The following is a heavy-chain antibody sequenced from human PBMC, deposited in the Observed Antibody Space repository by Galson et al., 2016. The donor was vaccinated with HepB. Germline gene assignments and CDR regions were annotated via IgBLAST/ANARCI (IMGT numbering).Heavy chain of an antibody. D-gene: IGHD7-27*01. Sequence: CAISGDSVTNNGAAWTWIRQSPSRGLEWLGRTYYRSKWYNTYSVSVKSRITINPDTSKNQFSLQLNSVTPEDTAVYYCARAVTNWDGGGDHCFDPWGQGTLVTVSS. CDR3: ARAVTNWDGGGDHCFDP. CDR1: GDSVTNNGAA. CDR2: TYYRSKWYN. J-gene: IGHJ5*02. V-gene: IGHV6-1*01.